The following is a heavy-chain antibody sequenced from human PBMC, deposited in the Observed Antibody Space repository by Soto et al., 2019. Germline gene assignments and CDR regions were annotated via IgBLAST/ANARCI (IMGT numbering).Heavy chain of an antibody. D-gene: IGHD3-10*01. CDR3: ARARITMVREVIKYNMDV. CDR2: IYNSGST. J-gene: IGHJ6*02. Sequence: SETLSLTCTVSGGSISSYYWSWIRRPPGKGLEWIGYIYNSGSTHSNPSLQSRVTISVDTSKNQFSLKLSSVTAADTGIYYCARARITMVREVIKYNMDVWGQGTTVIVSS. CDR1: GGSISSYY. V-gene: IGHV4-59*01.